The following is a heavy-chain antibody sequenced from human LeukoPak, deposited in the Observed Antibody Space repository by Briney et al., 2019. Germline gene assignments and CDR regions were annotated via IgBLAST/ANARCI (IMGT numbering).Heavy chain of an antibody. Sequence: GGSLRLSCAASGLSFGTYWMTWVRQAPGKGLEWVANIKQNGDEEFYADSVKGRFTISRDNAKNSLYLQMHSLRGEDTAVYYCARARYFDWLVGDFWGQGTLVTVSS. J-gene: IGHJ4*02. CDR1: GLSFGTYW. D-gene: IGHD3-9*01. V-gene: IGHV3-7*03. CDR3: ARARYFDWLVGDF. CDR2: IKQNGDEE.